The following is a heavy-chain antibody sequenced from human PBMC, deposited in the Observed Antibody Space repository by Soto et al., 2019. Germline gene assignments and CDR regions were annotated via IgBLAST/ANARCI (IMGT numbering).Heavy chain of an antibody. CDR1: GYTFTSYG. Sequence: QVQLVQSGAEVKKPGASVKVSCKASGYTFTSYGISWVRQAPGQGLEWMGWISAYNGNTNYAQKLQGRVTMTTDTSTSPAYMELRSLRSDDPAVYYCASSLLVGYGLEGESDWGQGTLVTVSS. CDR2: ISAYNGNT. CDR3: ASSLLVGYGLEGESD. J-gene: IGHJ4*02. D-gene: IGHD5-18*01. V-gene: IGHV1-18*01.